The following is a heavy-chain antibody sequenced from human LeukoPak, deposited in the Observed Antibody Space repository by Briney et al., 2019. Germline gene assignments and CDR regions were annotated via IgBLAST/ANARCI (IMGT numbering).Heavy chain of an antibody. V-gene: IGHV3-48*03. J-gene: IGHJ6*03. CDR3: ARDRGWGMDV. CDR2: ISSSGSTI. CDR1: GFTFSSYE. Sequence: GSLRLSCAASGFTFSSYEMNWVRQAPGKGLEWVSYISSSGSTIYYADSVKGRFTISRDNAKNSLYLQMNSLRAEDTAVYYCARDRGWGMDVWGKGTTVTISS. D-gene: IGHD5-12*01.